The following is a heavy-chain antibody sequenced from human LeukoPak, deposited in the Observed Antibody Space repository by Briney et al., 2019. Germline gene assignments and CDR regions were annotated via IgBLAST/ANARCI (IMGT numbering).Heavy chain of an antibody. CDR1: GYTLTELS. CDR3: ATSDILTGYTVDY. CDR2: FDPEDGET. J-gene: IGHJ4*02. V-gene: IGHV1-24*01. Sequence: GASVKVSCKVPGYTLTELSMHWVRQAPGKGLEWMGGFDPEDGETIYAQKFQGRVTMTEDTSTDTAYMELSSLRSEDTAVYYCATSDILTGYTVDYWGQGTLVTVSS. D-gene: IGHD3-9*01.